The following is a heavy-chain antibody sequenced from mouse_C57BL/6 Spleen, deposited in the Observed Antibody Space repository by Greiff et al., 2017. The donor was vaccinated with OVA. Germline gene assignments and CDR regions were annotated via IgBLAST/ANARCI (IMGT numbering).Heavy chain of an antibody. J-gene: IGHJ4*01. CDR1: GYTFTDYN. Sequence: VQLKESGPELVKPGASVKIPCKASGYTFTDYNMDWVKQSHGKSLEWIGDINPNNGGTIYNQKFKGKATLTVDKSSSTAYMELRSLTSEDTAVYNCARKVYAMDYWGQGTSVTVSS. CDR2: INPNNGGT. CDR3: ARKVYAMDY. V-gene: IGHV1-18*01.